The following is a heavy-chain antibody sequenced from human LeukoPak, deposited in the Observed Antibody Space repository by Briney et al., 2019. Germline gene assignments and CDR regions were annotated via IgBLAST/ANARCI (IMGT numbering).Heavy chain of an antibody. V-gene: IGHV3-7*01. Sequence: GRSLRLSCAASGFTFSSYWMSWVRQAPGKGLEWVANIKQDGSEKYYVDSVKGRFTISRDNAKNSLYLQMNSLRAEDTAVYYCVRVSVTIFGVVITSRLDYWGQGTLVTVSS. CDR3: VRVSVTIFGVVITSRLDY. CDR1: GFTFSSYW. J-gene: IGHJ4*02. CDR2: IKQDGSEK. D-gene: IGHD3-3*01.